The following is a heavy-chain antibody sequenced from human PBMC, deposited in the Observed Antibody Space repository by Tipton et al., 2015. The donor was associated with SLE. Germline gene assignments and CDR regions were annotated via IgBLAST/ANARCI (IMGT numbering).Heavy chain of an antibody. CDR3: ARAEYSAYDVPQFDL. V-gene: IGHV4-59*01. Sequence: TLSLTCSVSGGSIGYYYWNWIRQPPGKGLEWIGYVFYSGSTTYNPSLRGRVTMSVATSKIQFSLRLNSVTAADTAIYYCARAEYSAYDVPQFDLWGQGALVTVSS. CDR2: VFYSGST. J-gene: IGHJ4*02. CDR1: GGSIGYYY. D-gene: IGHD5-12*01.